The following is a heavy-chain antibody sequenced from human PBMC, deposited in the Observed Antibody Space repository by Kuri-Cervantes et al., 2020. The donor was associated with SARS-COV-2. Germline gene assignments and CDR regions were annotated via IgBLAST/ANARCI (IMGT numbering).Heavy chain of an antibody. CDR1: GFTFSSYS. J-gene: IGHJ4*02. Sequence: GESLKISCAASGFTFSSYSMNWVRQAPGEGLEWVSSISSSSSYIYYADSVKGRFTISRDNAKNSLYLQMNSLRAEDTAVYYCARDASPGIAARPAGLDYWGQGTLVTVSS. CDR2: ISSSSSYI. D-gene: IGHD6-6*01. V-gene: IGHV3-21*01. CDR3: ARDASPGIAARPAGLDY.